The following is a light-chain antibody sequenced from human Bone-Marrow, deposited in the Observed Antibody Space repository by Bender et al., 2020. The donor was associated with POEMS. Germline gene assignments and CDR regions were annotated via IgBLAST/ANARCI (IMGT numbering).Light chain of an antibody. V-gene: IGLV3-25*03. J-gene: IGLJ2*01. Sequence: SYGLTQPPSVSVSPGQTARITCSGDTLPNQYAYWYQQKPGQAPVLVIYKDTERPSGIPERFSGSSSGTTVTLTVSGVQPEDEADYCCQSADSSLTTVLFGGGTKLTVL. CDR3: QSADSSLTTVL. CDR1: TLPNQY. CDR2: KDT.